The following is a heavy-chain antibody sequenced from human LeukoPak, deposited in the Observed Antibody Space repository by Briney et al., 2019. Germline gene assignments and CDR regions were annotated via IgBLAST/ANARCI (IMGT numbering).Heavy chain of an antibody. CDR1: GFTFSSYG. CDR2: IWYDGSNK. V-gene: IGHV3-33*01. CDR3: ARATVCSSTSCKILWADY. D-gene: IGHD2-2*01. Sequence: GRSLRLSCAASGFTFSSYGMHWVRQAPGKGLEWVAVIWYDGSNKYYADSVKGRFTISRDNPKNTLYLQMNSLRAEDTAVYYCARATVCSSTSCKILWADYWGQGTLVTVSS. J-gene: IGHJ4*02.